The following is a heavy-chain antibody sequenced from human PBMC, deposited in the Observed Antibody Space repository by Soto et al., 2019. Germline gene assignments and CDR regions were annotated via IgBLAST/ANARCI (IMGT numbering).Heavy chain of an antibody. CDR2: ISSSSSYI. Sequence: EVQLVESGGGLVKPGGSLRLSCAASGFTFSSYSMNWVRQAPGKGLEWVSSISSSSSYIYYADSVKGRFTISRDNAKNSLYPQMNSLIAEDTAVYYCAGVMGIAAASPTYYYGMDVWGQGTTVTVSS. CDR1: GFTFSSYS. D-gene: IGHD6-13*01. J-gene: IGHJ6*02. V-gene: IGHV3-21*01. CDR3: AGVMGIAAASPTYYYGMDV.